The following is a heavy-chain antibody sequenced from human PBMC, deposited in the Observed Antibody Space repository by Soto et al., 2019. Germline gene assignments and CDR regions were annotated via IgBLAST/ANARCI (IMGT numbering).Heavy chain of an antibody. CDR2: IIPIFGTA. J-gene: IGHJ5*02. Sequence: QVQLVQSGAEVKKPGSSVKVSCKASGGTFSSYAISWVRHAPGQGLEWMGGIIPIFGTANYAQKFQGRVTINADESTSTAYMELSSLRSEDTAVYYCARISGGSYHLYNWFDPWGQGILVTVSS. CDR3: ARISGGSYHLYNWFDP. D-gene: IGHD2-15*01. V-gene: IGHV1-69*01. CDR1: GGTFSSYA.